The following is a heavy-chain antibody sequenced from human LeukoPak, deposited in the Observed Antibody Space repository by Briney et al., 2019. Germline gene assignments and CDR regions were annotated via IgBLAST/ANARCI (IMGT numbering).Heavy chain of an antibody. D-gene: IGHD4-17*01. Sequence: GGSLRLSCAASGFTLSSYNMNWVRQAPGKGLEWVSSISSSGKYIYYADSVKGRFTISRDNAKNSLYLQMSSLRAEDTAVYYCATVIMVSNDYEEVAEYFQHWGQGTLVTVSS. CDR2: ISSSGKYI. CDR1: GFTLSSYN. J-gene: IGHJ1*01. CDR3: ATVIMVSNDYEEVAEYFQH. V-gene: IGHV3-21*01.